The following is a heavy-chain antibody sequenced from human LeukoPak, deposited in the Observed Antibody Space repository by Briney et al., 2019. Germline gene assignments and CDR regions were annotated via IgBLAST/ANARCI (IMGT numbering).Heavy chain of an antibody. CDR2: IKQDGSEK. CDR1: GFTFSSYS. D-gene: IGHD3-22*01. CDR3: ARDSSSDFDY. Sequence: PGGSLRLSCAASGFTFSSYSMNWVRQAPGKGLEWVANIKQDGSEKYYVDSVKGRFTISRDNAKNSLYLQMNSLRAEDTAVYYCARDSSSDFDYWGQGTLVTVSS. V-gene: IGHV3-7*01. J-gene: IGHJ4*02.